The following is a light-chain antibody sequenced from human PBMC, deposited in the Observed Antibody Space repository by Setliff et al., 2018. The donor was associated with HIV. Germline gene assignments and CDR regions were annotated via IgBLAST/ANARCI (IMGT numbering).Light chain of an antibody. J-gene: IGLJ1*01. CDR1: GSNIGSNT. CDR3: SSYTTSSTLYV. CDR2: NNS. Sequence: QSVLTQPPSASGTPGQRVTISCSGSGSNIGSNTVNWYQQVPGTAPKLLIYNNSQRPSGVPDRFSGSKSGTSASLAISGLQSEDEADYFCSSYTTSSTLYVFAPGTKVTVL. V-gene: IGLV1-44*01.